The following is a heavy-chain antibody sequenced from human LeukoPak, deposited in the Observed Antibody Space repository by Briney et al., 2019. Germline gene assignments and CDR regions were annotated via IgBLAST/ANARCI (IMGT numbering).Heavy chain of an antibody. D-gene: IGHD6-13*01. CDR2: INPNSGGT. CDR1: GYTFTGYY. J-gene: IGHJ4*02. Sequence: ASVKVSCKASGYTFTGYYMHWVRQAPGQGLEWMGWINPNSGGTNYAQKFQGRVTMTRDTSISTAYMELSRLRSDDTAVYYCARILRRQRLVRFFDYWGQGTLVTVSS. V-gene: IGHV1-2*02. CDR3: ARILRRQRLVRFFDY.